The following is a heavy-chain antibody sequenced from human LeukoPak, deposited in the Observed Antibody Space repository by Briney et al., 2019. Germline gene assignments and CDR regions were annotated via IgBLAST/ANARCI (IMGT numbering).Heavy chain of an antibody. CDR1: GITLSDYW. Sequence: GGSLRLSCAASGITLSDYWMFWVRQGPGKGLVHVSRIESDGTRTVYADPVKGRFTISRDNAKNTMYLQMNSLRAEDTAVYYCVRGGHKLDIETPRYFYGLGIWGQGTTVTVSS. J-gene: IGHJ6*02. D-gene: IGHD3/OR15-3a*01. CDR2: IESDGTRT. V-gene: IGHV3-74*03. CDR3: VRGGHKLDIETPRYFYGLGI.